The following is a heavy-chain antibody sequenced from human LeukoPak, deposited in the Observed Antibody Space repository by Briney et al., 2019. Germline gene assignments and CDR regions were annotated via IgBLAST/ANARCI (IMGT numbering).Heavy chain of an antibody. J-gene: IGHJ5*02. CDR2: IIPIFGTA. V-gene: IGHV1-69*05. CDR1: GGTFSSYA. Sequence: SVKVSCKASGGTFSSYAISWVRQAPGQGLEWMGRIIPIFGTANYAQKFQGRVTITTDESTSTAYMELSSLRSEDTAVYYCARDMVATSRHPGFDPWGQGTLVTVSS. CDR3: ARDMVATSRHPGFDP. D-gene: IGHD5-12*01.